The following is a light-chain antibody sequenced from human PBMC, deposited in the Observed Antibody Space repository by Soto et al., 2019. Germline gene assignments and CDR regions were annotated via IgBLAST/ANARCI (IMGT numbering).Light chain of an antibody. CDR3: QSYDSRLSNYV. CDR2: DNI. J-gene: IGLJ1*01. CDR1: NSNIGAGYD. Sequence: QSVLTQPPSVSGAPGQRVTISCTGSNSNIGAGYDVHWYQQFPGTAPKLLIYDNINRPSGVPDRFSGSKSGPSASLAITGLQAEDEADYYCQSYDSRLSNYVFGGGTKLTVL. V-gene: IGLV1-40*01.